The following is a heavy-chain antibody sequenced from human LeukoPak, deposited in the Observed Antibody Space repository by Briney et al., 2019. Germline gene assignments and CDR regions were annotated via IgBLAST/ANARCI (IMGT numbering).Heavy chain of an antibody. CDR2: IIPIFGTA. V-gene: IGHV1-69*13. Sequence: ASVKVSCKASGGTFSSYAISWLRQAAGQELEWMGGIIPIFGTANYAQKFQGRVTITADEYTSTAYMELSSLTSEDTAVYYCARGIRGVVRGVIPPRSWFDPWGQGTLVTVSS. J-gene: IGHJ5*02. CDR3: ARGIRGVVRGVIPPRSWFDP. CDR1: GGTFSSYA. D-gene: IGHD3-10*01.